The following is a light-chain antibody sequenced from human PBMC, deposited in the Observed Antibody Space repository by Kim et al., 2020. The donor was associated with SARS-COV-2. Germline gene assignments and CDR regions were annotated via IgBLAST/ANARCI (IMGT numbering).Light chain of an antibody. J-gene: IGLJ2*01. V-gene: IGLV3-19*01. CDR2: GKN. CDR3: NSRDSSCVV. CDR1: SLRSYY. Sequence: SVDLGQTVRITCQGDSLRSYYENWYQQKPGQAPVLVIYGKNNRPSGIPDRFSCSSSGNTASLTITGAQAEDEADYYCNSRDSSCVVFGGGTQLTVL.